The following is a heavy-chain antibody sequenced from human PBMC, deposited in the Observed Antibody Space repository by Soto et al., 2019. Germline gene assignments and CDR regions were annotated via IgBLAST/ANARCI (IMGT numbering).Heavy chain of an antibody. CDR1: GGSFSGYY. V-gene: IGHV4-34*01. CDR3: SRITIFGVVSLRYYYYYGMDV. J-gene: IGHJ6*02. D-gene: IGHD3-3*01. CDR2: ITHSGST. Sequence: PSETLSLTCAVYGGSFSGYYWSWIRQPPVMGLEWIGEITHSGSTNYNPSLKSRVTISVDTSKNQFSLKLSSVTAADTAVYYCSRITIFGVVSLRYYYYYGMDVWGQGTTVTVSS.